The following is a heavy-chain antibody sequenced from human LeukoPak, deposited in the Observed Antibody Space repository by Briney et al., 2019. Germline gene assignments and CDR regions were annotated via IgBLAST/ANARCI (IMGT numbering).Heavy chain of an antibody. V-gene: IGHV1-18*01. CDR2: ISAYNGNT. D-gene: IGHD6-13*01. CDR1: GYTFTSYG. J-gene: IGHJ4*02. Sequence: ASVKVSCKASGYTFTSYGISWVRQAPGQGLEWMGWISAYNGNTNYAQKLQGRVTMTTDTSTSTAYMELRSLRSDDTAVYYCARDRYSSSPSYFDYWGQGTLVTVSS. CDR3: ARDRYSSSPSYFDY.